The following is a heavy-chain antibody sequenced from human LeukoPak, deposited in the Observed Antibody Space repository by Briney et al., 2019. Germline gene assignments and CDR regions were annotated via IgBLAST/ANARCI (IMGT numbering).Heavy chain of an antibody. J-gene: IGHJ3*02. CDR2: IIPIFGTA. CDR1: GGTFSSYA. D-gene: IGHD2-2*01. CDR3: ASRPSYRCSSTSCYEGVAAFDI. V-gene: IGHV1-69*06. Sequence: GASVKVSCKASGGTFSSYAISWVRQAPGQGLEWMGGIIPIFGTANYAQKFQGRVTITADKSTSTVYMELSSLRSEDTAVYYCASRPSYRCSSTSCYEGVAAFDIWGQGTMVTVSS.